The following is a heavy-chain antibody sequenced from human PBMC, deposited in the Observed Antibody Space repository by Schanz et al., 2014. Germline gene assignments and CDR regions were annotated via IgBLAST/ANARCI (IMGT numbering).Heavy chain of an antibody. CDR2: ISGSGGST. Sequence: EVPLLESGGGLVQPGGSLRLSCAASGFTFRPYAMTCVRQIPGKGLELVSAISGSGGSTYYADAVKGRFTISRDDSKNALYLQMKSLTAEDTAVYYCANNWNLNYWGQGTLVTVSS. D-gene: IGHD1-20*01. CDR3: ANNWNLNY. CDR1: GFTFRPYA. J-gene: IGHJ4*02. V-gene: IGHV3-23*01.